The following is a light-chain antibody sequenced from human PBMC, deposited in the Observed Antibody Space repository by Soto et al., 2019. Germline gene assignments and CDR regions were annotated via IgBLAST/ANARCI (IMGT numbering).Light chain of an antibody. J-gene: IGKJ2*01. CDR2: AAS. CDR1: QSISSY. Sequence: DIQMTQSPSSLSASVGDRVAITCRASQSISSYLNWYQQKPGKAPKLLIYAASSLQSGVASRFSGSGSGTDFTLTISSLQPDDFATYYCQQSYSTPYTFGQGTKLEI. CDR3: QQSYSTPYT. V-gene: IGKV1-39*01.